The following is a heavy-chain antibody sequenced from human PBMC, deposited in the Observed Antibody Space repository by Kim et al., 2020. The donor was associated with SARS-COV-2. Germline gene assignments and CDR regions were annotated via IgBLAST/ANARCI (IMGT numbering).Heavy chain of an antibody. CDR1: GGSFSGYY. CDR3: AILKAYYYDSSGYR. J-gene: IGHJ5*02. CDR2: INHSGST. V-gene: IGHV4-34*01. D-gene: IGHD3-22*01. Sequence: SETLSLTCAVYGGSFSGYYWSWIRQPPGKGLEWIGEINHSGSTNYNPSLKSRVTISVDTSKNQFSLKLSSVTAADTAVYYCAILKAYYYDSSGYRWGQGTLVTVSS.